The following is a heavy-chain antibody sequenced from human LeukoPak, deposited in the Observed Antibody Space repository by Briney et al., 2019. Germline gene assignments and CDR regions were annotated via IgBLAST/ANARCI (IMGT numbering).Heavy chain of an antibody. Sequence: ASVKVSCKASGYTFTSYDINWVRQATGQGLEWMGWMNPNSGNTGYAQKFQGRVTMTRNTSISTAYMELSSLRSEDTAVYYSARGKAGNTIFGVVITSYYYYYMDVWGKGTTVTVSS. V-gene: IGHV1-8*01. CDR1: GYTFTSYD. CDR3: ARGKAGNTIFGVVITSYYYYYMDV. D-gene: IGHD3-3*01. CDR2: MNPNSGNT. J-gene: IGHJ6*03.